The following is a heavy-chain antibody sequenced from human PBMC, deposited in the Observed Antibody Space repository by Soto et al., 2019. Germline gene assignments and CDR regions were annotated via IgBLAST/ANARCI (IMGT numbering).Heavy chain of an antibody. Sequence: QVQLVQSGDEVKKPGASVKVSCKASGYIFVNYGIAWVRQAPGQGLEWMGWISPYTGNTHSATKIQGRLTMTTDTXXSTAYMDLGSLTSDDTAVYYCVMVDNYVTPTPQDVWGQGTTATVSS. CDR1: GYIFVNYG. CDR3: VMVDNYVTPTPQDV. CDR2: ISPYTGNT. D-gene: IGHD3-16*01. V-gene: IGHV1-18*01. J-gene: IGHJ6*02.